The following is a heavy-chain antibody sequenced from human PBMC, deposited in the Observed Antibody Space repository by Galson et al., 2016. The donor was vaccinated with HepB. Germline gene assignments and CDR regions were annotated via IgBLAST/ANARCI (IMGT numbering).Heavy chain of an antibody. J-gene: IGHJ4*02. CDR1: GGSISTYY. D-gene: IGHD4-17*01. CDR3: ARLQWDYNDYFFDY. Sequence: ETLSLTCTVSGGSISTYYWTWIRQPPGKGLEWIGSIYFSGATKYNPSLKTRVTLSLDRSKNQFALKLTSLTAADTSLYYCARLQWDYNDYFFDYWGQGTLVTASS. V-gene: IGHV4-59*08. CDR2: IYFSGAT.